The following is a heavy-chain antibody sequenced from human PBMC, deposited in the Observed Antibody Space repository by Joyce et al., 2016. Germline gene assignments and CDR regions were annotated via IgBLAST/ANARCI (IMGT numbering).Heavy chain of an antibody. CDR2: ISPGNGTP. J-gene: IGHJ3*01. CDR1: GGSFGAQT. V-gene: IGHV1-69*16. D-gene: IGHD2-15*01. CDR3: ASVVTGYCSETKWTRLLDV. Sequence: LVQSGAEVKMPGSGVKVSCMASGGSFGAQTLNWIRQAPGQGLEWLEGISPGNGTPHYAQTYYGKVGNPTDKAANPFFLELRNLTLIDTATYFGASVVTGYCSETKWTRLLDVWGPGARVIVS.